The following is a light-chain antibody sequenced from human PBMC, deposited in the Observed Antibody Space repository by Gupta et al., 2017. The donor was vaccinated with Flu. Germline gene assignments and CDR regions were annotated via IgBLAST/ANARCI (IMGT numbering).Light chain of an antibody. CDR3: SSRDSTNNHQAV. CDR1: TLINSY. CDR2: AKD. J-gene: IGLJ2*01. V-gene: IGLV3-19*01. Sequence: GDTLINSYASWLQQKPGQDPVLVIYAKDIRPSGSPDRFSGSSSGNTTSLTITGAQAEDEADYYCSSRDSTNNHQAVFGGGTKLTVL.